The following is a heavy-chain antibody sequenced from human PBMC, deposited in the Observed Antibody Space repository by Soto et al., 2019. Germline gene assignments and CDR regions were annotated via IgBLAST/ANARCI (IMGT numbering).Heavy chain of an antibody. CDR1: GGSFSTYY. CDR2: INHSGSN. CDR3: ARGVSNDWPVAFDI. D-gene: IGHD3-9*01. V-gene: IGHV4-34*02. J-gene: IGHJ3*02. Sequence: QLQQWGAGLLKPSETLSLTCIISGGSFSTYYYNWIRQSPGKGLEWIGEINHSGSNNYSPSLKSRVTMSLDTSKNQFSLKLTSVTAADTAVYYCARGVSNDWPVAFDIWGQGTRVTVSS.